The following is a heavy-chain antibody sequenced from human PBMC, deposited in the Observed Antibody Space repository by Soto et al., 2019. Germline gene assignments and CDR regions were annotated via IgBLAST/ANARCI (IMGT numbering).Heavy chain of an antibody. J-gene: IGHJ5*02. V-gene: IGHV1-2*04. CDR1: GYTFTGYY. Sequence: GASVKVSCKAAGYTFTGYYMHWVRQAPGQGLEWMGWINPNSGGTNYAQKFQGWVTMTRDTSISTAYMELSRLRSDDTAVYYCARGSSYDSSGYCPFDPWGQGTLVTVSS. CDR3: ARGSSYDSSGYCPFDP. CDR2: INPNSGGT. D-gene: IGHD3-22*01.